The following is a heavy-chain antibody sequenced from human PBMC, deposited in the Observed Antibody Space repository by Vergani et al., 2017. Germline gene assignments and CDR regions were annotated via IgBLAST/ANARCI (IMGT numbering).Heavy chain of an antibody. J-gene: IGHJ4*02. CDR2: IRSDGSSK. CDR3: AKAGIRRMAAYYFDY. D-gene: IGHD5-24*01. CDR1: GFTFSSHG. V-gene: IGHV3-30*02. Sequence: QVQLVESGGVVFQPGGSLRLSCAASGFTFSSHGMNWVRQAPGKGLEWLAFIRSDGSSKYYADSVKGRFTISRDNSKNTLYLQMNSLIAEDTAVYYCAKAGIRRMAAYYFDYWGQGTLVTVSS.